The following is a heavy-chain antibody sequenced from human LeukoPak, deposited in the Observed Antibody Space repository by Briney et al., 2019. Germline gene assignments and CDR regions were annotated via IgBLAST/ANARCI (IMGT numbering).Heavy chain of an antibody. CDR1: GFTFDDYA. D-gene: IGHD3-10*01. CDR3: ARDYNYYGSGSYHDY. Sequence: GGSLRLSCAASGFTFDDYAMHWVRQAPGKGLEWVSGISWNSGSIGYADSVKGRFTISRDNAKNSLYLQMNSLRAEDTAVYYCARDYNYYGSGSYHDYWGQGTLVTVSS. J-gene: IGHJ4*02. V-gene: IGHV3-9*01. CDR2: ISWNSGSI.